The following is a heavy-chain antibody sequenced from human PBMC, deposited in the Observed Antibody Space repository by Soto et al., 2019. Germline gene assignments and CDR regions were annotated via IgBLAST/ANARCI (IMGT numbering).Heavy chain of an antibody. J-gene: IGHJ5*02. CDR2: ISGSGGTT. Sequence: EVQLLDSGGGLVQPGGSLRLSCAASGFTFSNYAMSWVRQAPGKGLEWVSAISGSGGTTYYADSVKGRFTISRDNSKNTLYLQMNSLRAEDTAVYYCAKAPYGNPKCNWFDPWGQGTLVTVSS. CDR3: AKAPYGNPKCNWFDP. CDR1: GFTFSNYA. D-gene: IGHD4-4*01. V-gene: IGHV3-23*01.